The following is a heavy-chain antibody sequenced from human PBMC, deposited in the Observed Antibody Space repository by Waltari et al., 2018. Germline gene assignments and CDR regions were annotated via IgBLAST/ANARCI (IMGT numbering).Heavy chain of an antibody. D-gene: IGHD2-15*01. Sequence: EVQLVESGGGVRRPGGSLRLSCAACGFNFEDHGMRWVRQAPGKCLGCVSSINWNGGSTCYADSVRCRFTISRDNAKNSLYLQMNSLRADDTALYYCAREKLMGEYIDYWGQGTLVTVSS. V-gene: IGHV3-20*04. CDR2: INWNGGST. CDR1: GFNFEDHG. J-gene: IGHJ4*02. CDR3: AREKLMGEYIDY.